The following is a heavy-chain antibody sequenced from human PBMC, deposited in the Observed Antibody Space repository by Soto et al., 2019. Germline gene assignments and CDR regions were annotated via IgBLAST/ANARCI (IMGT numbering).Heavy chain of an antibody. V-gene: IGHV3-74*01. J-gene: IGHJ5*02. D-gene: IGHD3-10*01. CDR2: INPESTTL. CDR1: EITLNIYW. Sequence: EAQLVESGGGLVQPGGSLTLSCTASEITLNIYWMHWIRQAPGKGLVWVSRINPESTTLTYADSVTGRFTISGDSAKNTLDLQMNGLSAEDTAIYYCTRDTFGAGESWGQGTRVTVSS. CDR3: TRDTFGAGES.